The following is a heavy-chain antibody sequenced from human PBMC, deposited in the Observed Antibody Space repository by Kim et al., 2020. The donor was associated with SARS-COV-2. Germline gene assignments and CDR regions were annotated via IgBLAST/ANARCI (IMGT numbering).Heavy chain of an antibody. Sequence: ASVKVSCKASGYTFTSYDINWVRQATGQGLEWMGWMNPNSGNTGYAQKFQGRVTMTRNTSISTAYMELSSLRSEDTAVYYCARGRVVRGVTDYWGQGTLVTVSS. CDR1: GYTFTSYD. D-gene: IGHD3-10*01. J-gene: IGHJ4*02. V-gene: IGHV1-8*01. CDR2: MNPNSGNT. CDR3: ARGRVVRGVTDY.